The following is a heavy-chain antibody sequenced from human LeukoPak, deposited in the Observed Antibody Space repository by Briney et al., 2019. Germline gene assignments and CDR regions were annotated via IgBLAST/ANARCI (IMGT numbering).Heavy chain of an antibody. CDR1: GFTFSSYA. CDR2: ISYDGSNK. J-gene: IGHJ5*02. V-gene: IGHV3-30*04. D-gene: IGHD6-13*01. CDR3: AREGIPWDSSSWYDP. Sequence: GGSLRLSCAASGFTFSSYAKHWVRQAPGKGLEWVAVISYDGSNKYYADSVKGRFTISRDNSKNTLYLQMNSLRAEDTAVYYCAREGIPWDSSSWYDPWGQGTLVTVSS.